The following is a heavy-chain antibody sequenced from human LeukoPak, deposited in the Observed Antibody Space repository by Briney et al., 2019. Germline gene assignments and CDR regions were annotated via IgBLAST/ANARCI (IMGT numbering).Heavy chain of an antibody. CDR3: ARVHFSSSPHFDY. Sequence: GGSLRLSCAASGFTFSYYGMHWVRQAPGKGLEWVAVIWYDGSNKYYADSVKGRFTISRDNSKNTLYLQMNSLRAEDTAVYYCARVHFSSSPHFDYWGQGTLVTVSS. J-gene: IGHJ4*02. D-gene: IGHD6-6*01. V-gene: IGHV3-33*01. CDR1: GFTFSYYG. CDR2: IWYDGSNK.